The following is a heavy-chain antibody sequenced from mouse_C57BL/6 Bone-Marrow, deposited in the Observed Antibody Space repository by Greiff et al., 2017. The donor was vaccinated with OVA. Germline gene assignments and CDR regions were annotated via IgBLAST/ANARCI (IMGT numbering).Heavy chain of an antibody. J-gene: IGHJ1*03. CDR1: GFTFSDYG. CDR3: ARPGGYDHWYFDV. Sequence: EVKVEESGGGLVKPGGSLKLSCAASGFTFSDYGMHWVRQAPEKGLEWVAYISSGSSTIYYADTVKGRFTISRDNAKNTLFLQMTSLRSEDTAMYYCARPGGYDHWYFDVWGTGTTVTVSS. D-gene: IGHD2-2*01. V-gene: IGHV5-17*01. CDR2: ISSGSSTI.